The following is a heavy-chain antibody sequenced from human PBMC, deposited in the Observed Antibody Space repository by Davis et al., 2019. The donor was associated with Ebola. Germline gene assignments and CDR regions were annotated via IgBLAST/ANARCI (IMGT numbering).Heavy chain of an antibody. CDR3: ATKALMDV. J-gene: IGHJ6*02. CDR1: GFTFSSYS. CDR2: ISSSSSTI. Sequence: GESLKISCAASGFTFSSYSMNWVRQAPGKGLEWVSYISSSSSTIYYADSVKGRFTISRDNAKNSLYLQMNSLRAEDTAVYYCATKALMDVWGQGTTVTVSS. V-gene: IGHV3-48*04.